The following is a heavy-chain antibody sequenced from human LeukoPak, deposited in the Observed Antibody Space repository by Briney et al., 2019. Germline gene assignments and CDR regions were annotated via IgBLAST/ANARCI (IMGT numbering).Heavy chain of an antibody. CDR1: GFTVSSNY. CDR3: ARGGARQQLVENYFDY. D-gene: IGHD6-13*01. Sequence: PGGSLRLSCAASGFTVSSNYMSWVRQAPGKGLECVSVIYRGASTYYADSVKGRLTVSRDSSKNTLYLQMNSLRAEDTAVYYCARGGARQQLVENYFDYWGQGTLVTVSS. J-gene: IGHJ4*02. V-gene: IGHV3-53*01. CDR2: IYRGAST.